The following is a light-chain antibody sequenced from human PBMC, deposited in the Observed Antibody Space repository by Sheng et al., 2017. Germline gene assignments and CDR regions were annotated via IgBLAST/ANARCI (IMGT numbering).Light chain of an antibody. Sequence: DIVMTQSPDSLAVSLGERATINCKSSQSVLYSSNNKNYLAWYQQKLGQPPKLLIYWASTRESGVPDRFSGSGSGTDFTLTIGGLQAEDVAVYYCQQYYAVPPTFGQGTKVEIK. J-gene: IGKJ1*01. CDR1: QSVLYSSNNKNY. CDR3: QQYYAVPPT. CDR2: WAS. V-gene: IGKV4-1*01.